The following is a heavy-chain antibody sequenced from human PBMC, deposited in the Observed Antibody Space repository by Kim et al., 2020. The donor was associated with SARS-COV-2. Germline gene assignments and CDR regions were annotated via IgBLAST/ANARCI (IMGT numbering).Heavy chain of an antibody. CDR3: ARARYSGSYLFDY. J-gene: IGHJ4*02. CDR1: GYTFTGYS. D-gene: IGHD1-26*01. V-gene: IGHV1-2*02. Sequence: ASVKVSCKASGYTFTGYSLHWVRQAPGQGLELMGWINPNSGGTNYAQKFQGRVTMTRDTSISTAYMELSRLRSDDTAVYYCARARYSGSYLFDYWGQGTLVTVSS. CDR2: INPNSGGT.